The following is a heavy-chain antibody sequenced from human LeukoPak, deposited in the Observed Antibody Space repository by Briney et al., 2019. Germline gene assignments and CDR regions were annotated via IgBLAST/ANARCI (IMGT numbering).Heavy chain of an antibody. V-gene: IGHV4-34*01. CDR1: VGSFSGYY. CDR2: INHSGST. D-gene: IGHD3-10*01. J-gene: IGHJ6*03. CDR3: ARGYYGSGSHCCHMDV. Sequence: SETLSLTCAVYVGSFSGYYWSWIRQPPGKGLKWIGEINHSGSTNYNSSLKSRVTISVDTSKNQFSLKLSSVTAADTAVYYCARGYYGSGSHCCHMDVWGKGTTITVS.